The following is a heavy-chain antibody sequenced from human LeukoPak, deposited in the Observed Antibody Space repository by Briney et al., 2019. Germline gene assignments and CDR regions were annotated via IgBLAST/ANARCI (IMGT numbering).Heavy chain of an antibody. CDR2: ISSNGGST. J-gene: IGHJ5*02. V-gene: IGHV3-64*01. CDR1: GFTFSSYA. Sequence: GGSLRLSCAASGFTFSSYAMHWVRQAPGKGLEYVSAISSNGGSTYYANSVKGRFTISRDNSKNTLYLQMGSLRAEDMAVYYCARVLRYFDWLPYNWFDPWGQGTLVTVSS. CDR3: ARVLRYFDWLPYNWFDP. D-gene: IGHD3-9*01.